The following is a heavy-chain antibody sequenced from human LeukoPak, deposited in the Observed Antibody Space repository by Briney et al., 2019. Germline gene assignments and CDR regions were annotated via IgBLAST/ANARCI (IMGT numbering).Heavy chain of an antibody. V-gene: IGHV4-38-2*02. Sequence: SETLSLTCTVSGYSISSGYYWGWIRQPPGKGLEWIGSIYHSGSTYYNPSLKSRVTISVDKSKNQFSLKLSSVTAADTAVYYCARASHDYGDYSHFDYWGQGTLVTVSS. J-gene: IGHJ4*02. D-gene: IGHD4-17*01. CDR3: ARASHDYGDYSHFDY. CDR2: IYHSGST. CDR1: GYSISSGYY.